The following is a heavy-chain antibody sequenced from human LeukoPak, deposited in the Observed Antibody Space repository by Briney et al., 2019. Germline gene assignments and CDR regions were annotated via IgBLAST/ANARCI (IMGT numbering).Heavy chain of an antibody. CDR2: ISGSGGST. Sequence: PGGSLRLSCAASGFTFSSYAMSWVRQAPGKGLEWVSAISGSGGSTYYADSVKGRFTISRDNSKNTLYLQMNSLRAKDTAVYYCAKDLPRSPPNSSPWDYWGQGTLVTVSS. CDR3: AKDLPRSPPNSSPWDY. CDR1: GFTFSSYA. J-gene: IGHJ4*02. V-gene: IGHV3-23*01. D-gene: IGHD4-11*01.